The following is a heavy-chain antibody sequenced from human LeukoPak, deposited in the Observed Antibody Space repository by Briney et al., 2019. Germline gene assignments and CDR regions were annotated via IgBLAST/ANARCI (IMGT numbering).Heavy chain of an antibody. CDR1: GFTFSSYG. CDR2: IWYDGSNK. Sequence: GGSLRLAWAASGFTFSSYGMHWVRQAPGKGLEWVAVIWYDGSNKYYADSVKGRFTISRDNSKNTLYLQMNSLRAEDTAVYYCARDSPYDILTGRRVQDDAFDIWGQGTMVTVSS. J-gene: IGHJ3*02. CDR3: ARDSPYDILTGRRVQDDAFDI. D-gene: IGHD3-9*01. V-gene: IGHV3-33*01.